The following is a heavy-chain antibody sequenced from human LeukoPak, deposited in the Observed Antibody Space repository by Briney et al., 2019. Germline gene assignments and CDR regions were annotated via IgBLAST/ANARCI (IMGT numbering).Heavy chain of an antibody. D-gene: IGHD1-26*01. J-gene: IGHJ6*03. CDR3: ARLGRGSWELHYHRGYMDV. V-gene: IGHV1-69*13. CDR1: GGTFSSYA. CDR2: IIPIFGTA. Sequence: GASVTVSCKASGGTFSSYAISWVRQAPGQGLEWMGGIIPIFGTANYAQKFQGRVTITADESTSSAYMELSSLRAEDTAVYYCARLGRGSWELHYHRGYMDVWGKGTTVTVSS.